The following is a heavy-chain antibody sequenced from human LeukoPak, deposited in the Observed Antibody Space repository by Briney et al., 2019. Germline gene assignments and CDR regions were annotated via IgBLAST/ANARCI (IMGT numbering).Heavy chain of an antibody. D-gene: IGHD6-19*01. CDR1: GFTFSSYG. CDR2: ISGSGGST. V-gene: IGHV3-23*01. CDR3: AKVAVAGTVGNFDY. J-gene: IGHJ4*02. Sequence: PGRSLRLSCAASGFTFSSYGMHWVRQAPGKGLEWVSAISGSGGSTYYADSVKGRFTISRDNSKNTLYLQMNSLRAEDTAVYYCAKVAVAGTVGNFDYWGQGTLVTVSS.